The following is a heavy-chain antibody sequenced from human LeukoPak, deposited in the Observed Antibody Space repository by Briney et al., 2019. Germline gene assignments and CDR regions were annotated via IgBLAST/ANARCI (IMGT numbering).Heavy chain of an antibody. CDR2: ISAYNGNT. J-gene: IGHJ5*02. V-gene: IGHV1-18*04. CDR3: ARTGFSIAAAGSSWFDP. CDR1: GYTFTSYG. D-gene: IGHD6-13*01. Sequence: ASVKVSCKASGYTFTSYGISWVRQAPGRGLEWMGWISAYNGNTNYAQKLQGRVTMTTDTSTSTAYMELRSLRSDDTAVYYCARTGFSIAAAGSSWFDPWGQGTLVTVSS.